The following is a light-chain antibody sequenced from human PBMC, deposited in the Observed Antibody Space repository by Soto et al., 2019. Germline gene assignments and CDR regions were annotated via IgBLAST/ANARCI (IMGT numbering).Light chain of an antibody. CDR1: QSVSSSY. Sequence: EIVLTQSPGTLSLSPGERATLSCRASQSVSSSYLAWYQQKPGQAPRLLIYGASSRATGIPDRFSGSGSGTDFTLTISRLAPEDFAVYYRQQYGSSPLTFGGGTKVEIK. CDR2: GAS. J-gene: IGKJ4*01. V-gene: IGKV3-20*01. CDR3: QQYGSSPLT.